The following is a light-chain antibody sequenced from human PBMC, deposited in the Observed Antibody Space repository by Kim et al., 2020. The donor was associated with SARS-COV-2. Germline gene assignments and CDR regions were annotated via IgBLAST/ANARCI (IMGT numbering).Light chain of an antibody. Sequence: ATPSCRDSQCLSLSHLAWYQQKTGQDPRLLIYGASSRATGIPHRFSGSVCETGFTLPISRLEPEDVALYYCQQYRTSPWTFGQGTKVDIK. CDR1: QCLSLSH. CDR3: QQYRTSPWT. V-gene: IGKV3-20*01. CDR2: GAS. J-gene: IGKJ1*01.